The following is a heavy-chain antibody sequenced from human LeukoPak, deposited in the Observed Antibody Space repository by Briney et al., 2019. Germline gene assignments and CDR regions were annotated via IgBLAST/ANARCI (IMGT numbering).Heavy chain of an antibody. J-gene: IGHJ3*02. CDR3: LLGYCSSTSCQHDAFDI. Sequence: GGSLRLSCAASGFTFSSYWMHWVRQAPGKGLVWVSRINSDGSSTSYADSVKGRFTISRDNAKNTLYLQMNSLRAEDTAAYYCLLGYCSSTSCQHDAFDIWGQGTMVTVSS. V-gene: IGHV3-74*01. CDR2: INSDGSST. D-gene: IGHD2-2*01. CDR1: GFTFSSYW.